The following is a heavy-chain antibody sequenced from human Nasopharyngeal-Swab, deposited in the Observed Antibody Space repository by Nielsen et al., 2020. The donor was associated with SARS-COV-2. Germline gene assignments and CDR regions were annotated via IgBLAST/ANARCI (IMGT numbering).Heavy chain of an antibody. J-gene: IGHJ4*02. V-gene: IGHV3-74*01. Sequence: GESLKISCAASGFTLSSYWMHWVRQAPGKGLVWVSRISGDGSNTFYADSVKGRFTISRDNSKNTLYLQMNSLRAEDTAVYYCAKDRLYAVAGGVDYWGQGTLVTVSS. CDR2: ISGDGSNT. CDR1: GFTLSSYW. CDR3: AKDRLYAVAGGVDY. D-gene: IGHD6-19*01.